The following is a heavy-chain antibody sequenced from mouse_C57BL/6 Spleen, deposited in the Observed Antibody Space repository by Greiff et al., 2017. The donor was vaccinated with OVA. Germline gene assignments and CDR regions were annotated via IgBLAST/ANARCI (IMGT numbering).Heavy chain of an antibody. D-gene: IGHD2-4*01. CDR1: GFSLTSYG. V-gene: IGHV2-2*01. CDR2: IWSGGST. Sequence: VQLQQSGPGLVQPSQSLSITCTVSGFSLTSYGVHWVRQSPGKGLEWLGVIWSGGSTDYNAAFISRLSISKDNSKSQVFFKMNSLQADATAIYYCASHYDYDGAPFAYWGQGTLVTVSA. J-gene: IGHJ3*01. CDR3: ASHYDYDGAPFAY.